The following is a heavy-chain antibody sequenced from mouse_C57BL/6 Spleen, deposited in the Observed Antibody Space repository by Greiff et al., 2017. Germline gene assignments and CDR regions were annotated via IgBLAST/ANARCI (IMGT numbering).Heavy chain of an antibody. CDR3: VRLYEGYHPGYFDV. J-gene: IGHJ1*03. V-gene: IGHV10-1*01. D-gene: IGHD2-3*01. CDR1: GFSFNTYA. Sequence: EVQLVESGGGLVQPKGSLKLSCAASGFSFNTYAMNWVRQAPGKGLEWVARIRSKSNNYATYYAGSVKDRFTISRDDSESMLYLQMNNLKTEDTAMYYCVRLYEGYHPGYFDVWGTGTTVTVSS. CDR2: IRSKSNNYAT.